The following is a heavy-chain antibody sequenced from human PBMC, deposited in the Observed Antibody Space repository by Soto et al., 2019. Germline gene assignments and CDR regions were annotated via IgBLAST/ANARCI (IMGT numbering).Heavy chain of an antibody. CDR2: IKQDASEK. D-gene: IGHD2-21*01. CDR1: GFSISNYW. Sequence: EVQLVESGGGLVQSGGSLRLSCAATGFSISNYWMSWVRQGPGKGPEWVANIKQDASEKYYVDSVKGRFTIPRDNAENSLYLQMTSLRAEDTAVYHCARSLSAIPGESWGQGTLVTVSS. J-gene: IGHJ5*02. V-gene: IGHV3-7*05. CDR3: ARSLSAIPGES.